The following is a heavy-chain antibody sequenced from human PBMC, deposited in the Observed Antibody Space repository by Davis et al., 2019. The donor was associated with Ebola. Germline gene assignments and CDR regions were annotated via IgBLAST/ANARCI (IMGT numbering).Heavy chain of an antibody. J-gene: IGHJ4*02. CDR2: ISGYNGNT. V-gene: IGHV1-18*01. D-gene: IGHD3-16*02. CDR1: GYTLTTYG. Sequence: ASVKVSCKASGYTLTTYGISWVRQAPGQGLEWMGWISGYNGNTNYAQKIQGRVTITTDTSTSTVYMELRRLRSDDTAVYYCARVEMIIIGGVVVAARPIDYWGQGTLVTVYS. CDR3: ARVEMIIIGGVVVAARPIDY.